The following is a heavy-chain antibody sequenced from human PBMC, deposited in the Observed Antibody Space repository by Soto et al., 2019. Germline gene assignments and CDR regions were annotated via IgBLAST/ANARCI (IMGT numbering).Heavy chain of an antibody. D-gene: IGHD2-15*01. V-gene: IGHV1-8*01. CDR3: ARSLKDIVVVVAADSDAFDI. J-gene: IGHJ3*02. CDR2: MNPNSGNT. Sequence: QVQLVQSGAEVKKPGASVKVSCKASGYTFTSYDINWVRQATGQGLEWMGWMNPNSGNTDYAQKFQGRVTMTRNTSISTAYMELSSLRSEDTAVYYCARSLKDIVVVVAADSDAFDIWGQGTMVTVSS. CDR1: GYTFTSYD.